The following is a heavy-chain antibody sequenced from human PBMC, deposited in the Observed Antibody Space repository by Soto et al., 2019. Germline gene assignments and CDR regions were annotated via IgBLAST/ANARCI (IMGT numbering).Heavy chain of an antibody. CDR2: IIPIFGTA. D-gene: IGHD6-13*01. CDR3: ARRIAAAGSYYYYGMDV. J-gene: IGHJ6*02. V-gene: IGHV1-69*12. Sequence: QVQLVQSGAAVKKPGSSVKVSCKASGGTFSSYAISWVRQAPGQGLEWMGGIIPIFGTANYAQKFQGRVTITADESTSTAYMELSSLRSEDTAVYYCARRIAAAGSYYYYGMDVWGQGTTVTVSS. CDR1: GGTFSSYA.